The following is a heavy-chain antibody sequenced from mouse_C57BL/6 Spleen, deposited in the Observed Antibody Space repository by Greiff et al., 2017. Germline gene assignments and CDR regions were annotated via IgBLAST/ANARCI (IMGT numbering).Heavy chain of an antibody. CDR3: ARNYYGSSLYWYFDV. Sequence: VQLQQPGAELVKPGASVKLSCKASGYTFTSYWMHWVKQRPGQGLEWIGMIHPNSGSTNYNEKFKSKATLTVDKSSSTAYMQLSSLTSEDSAVYYCARNYYGSSLYWYFDVWGTGTTVTVSS. D-gene: IGHD1-1*01. V-gene: IGHV1-64*01. CDR2: IHPNSGST. J-gene: IGHJ1*03. CDR1: GYTFTSYW.